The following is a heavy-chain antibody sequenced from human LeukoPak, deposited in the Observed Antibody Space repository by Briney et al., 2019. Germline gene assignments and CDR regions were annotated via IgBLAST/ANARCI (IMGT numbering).Heavy chain of an antibody. CDR3: ARPNIRYCSGGACSNAGSDY. D-gene: IGHD2-15*01. CDR1: GGSISSSNYY. CDR2: IYYSGST. J-gene: IGHJ4*02. V-gene: IGHV4-39*07. Sequence: PSETLSLTCTVSGGSISSSNYYWGWIRQPPGKGLEGIGSIYYSGSTYYSPSLKSRVTRTVDTSKNQFSLKLSSVTAADTAVYYCARPNIRYCSGGACSNAGSDYWGQGTLVTVSS.